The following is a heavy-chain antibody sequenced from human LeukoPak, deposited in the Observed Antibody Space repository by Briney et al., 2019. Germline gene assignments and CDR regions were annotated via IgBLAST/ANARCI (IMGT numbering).Heavy chain of an antibody. CDR3: ARGSSGSYPRRYYFDY. CDR1: GYTFTSYA. CDR2: INTNTGNS. J-gene: IGHJ4*02. Sequence: ASVKVSCKASGYTFTSYAMNWVRQAPGQGLEWMGWINTNTGNSTYAQGFTGRFVFSLDTSVSTAYLQISSLKAEDTAVYYCARGSSGSYPRRYYFDYWGQGTLVTVSS. D-gene: IGHD1-26*01. V-gene: IGHV7-4-1*02.